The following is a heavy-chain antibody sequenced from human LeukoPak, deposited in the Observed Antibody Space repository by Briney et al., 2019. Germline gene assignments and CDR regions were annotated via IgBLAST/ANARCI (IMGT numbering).Heavy chain of an antibody. CDR2: IYSGGST. J-gene: IGHJ5*02. V-gene: IGHV3-53*01. Sequence: GGSLRLSCAASGFTVSSNYMSWVRQAPGKGLEWVSIIYSGGSTYYADSVEGRFTISRDNSKNTLYLQMNSLRAEDTAVYYCAREGSTNWFDPWGQGTLVTVSS. CDR3: AREGSTNWFDP. CDR1: GFTVSSNY.